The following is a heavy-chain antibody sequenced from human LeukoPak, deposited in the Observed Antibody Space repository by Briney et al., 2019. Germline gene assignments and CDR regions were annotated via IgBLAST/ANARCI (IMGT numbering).Heavy chain of an antibody. D-gene: IGHD5-18*01. Sequence: ASVKVSCKASGHTFTGYYMHWVRQAPGQGLEWMGWINPNSGGTNYAQKFQGRVTMTRDTSISTAYMELSRLRSDDTAVYYCARAWTGYSYGDYWGQGTLVTVSS. CDR3: ARAWTGYSYGDY. CDR1: GHTFTGYY. CDR2: INPNSGGT. V-gene: IGHV1-2*02. J-gene: IGHJ4*02.